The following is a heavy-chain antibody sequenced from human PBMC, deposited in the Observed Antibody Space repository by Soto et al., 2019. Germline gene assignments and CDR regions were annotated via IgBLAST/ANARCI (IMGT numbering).Heavy chain of an antibody. J-gene: IGHJ1*01. D-gene: IGHD2-15*01. Sequence: QVQLQQWGAGLLKPSETLSLTCAVYGGSFSGYYWSWIRQPPGKGLEWIGEINHSGSTNYNPSLKSRVTISVDTSKNQFSLKLSSVTAADTAVYYCVRGPPAYCSGGSCYSLTYFQHWGQGTLVTVSS. CDR3: VRGPPAYCSGGSCYSLTYFQH. CDR2: INHSGST. CDR1: GGSFSGYY. V-gene: IGHV4-34*01.